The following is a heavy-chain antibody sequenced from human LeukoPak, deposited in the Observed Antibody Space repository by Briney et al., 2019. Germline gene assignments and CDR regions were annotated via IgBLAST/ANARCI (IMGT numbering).Heavy chain of an antibody. D-gene: IGHD3-10*01. CDR3: ARENYGSGFDY. V-gene: IGHV1-2*02. CDR1: GYTFTGYY. J-gene: IGHJ4*02. Sequence: ASLKVSCKASGYTFTGYYMRWVRHAPGQGLEWMGWINPNSGGTNYAQKFQGRVTMTRDTSISTAYMELSRLRSDDTAVYYCARENYGSGFDYWGQGTLVTVSS. CDR2: INPNSGGT.